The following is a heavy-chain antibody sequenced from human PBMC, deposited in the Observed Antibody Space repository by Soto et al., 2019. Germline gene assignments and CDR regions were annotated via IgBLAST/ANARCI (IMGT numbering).Heavy chain of an antibody. V-gene: IGHV5-51*01. D-gene: IGHD2-15*01. CDR3: ARMVAARPSYYYYGMDV. CDR2: IYPGDSGT. Sequence: PGESLKISCKGSGYSFTSYWIGWVRQMPGKGLEWMGIIYPGDSGTRYSPSFQGQVTISADKSISTAYLQWSSLKASDTAMYYCARMVAARPSYYYYGMDVWGQGTTVTVSS. J-gene: IGHJ6*02. CDR1: GYSFTSYW.